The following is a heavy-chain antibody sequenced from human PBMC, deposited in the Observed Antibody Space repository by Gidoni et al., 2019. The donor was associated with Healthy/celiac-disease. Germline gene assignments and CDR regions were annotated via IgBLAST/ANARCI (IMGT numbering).Heavy chain of an antibody. V-gene: IGHV3-48*03. J-gene: IGHJ4*02. CDR2: ISSRGSTR. CDR1: GSPSRSYE. CDR3: ARLYYDFWSGYYPDY. D-gene: IGHD3-3*01. Sequence: EVQLVESGGGLVQLGGSLRLSCAASGSPSRSYEMNWVRQAQGKGLEWVAYISSRGSTRYYADSVKGRFTISRDNAKNSLNLKMNSRRAEDTAVYYCARLYYDFWSGYYPDYWGQGTLVTVSS.